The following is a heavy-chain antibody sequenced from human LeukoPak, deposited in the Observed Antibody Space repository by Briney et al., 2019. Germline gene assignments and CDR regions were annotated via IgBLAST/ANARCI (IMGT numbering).Heavy chain of an antibody. J-gene: IGHJ4*02. Sequence: PGGSLRLSCAASGFTFSNYAMSWVRQAPGKGREWVSYISSSGSTIYYADSVRGRFTISRDNAKNSLYLKMNSLTVEDTAVYYCARGWGNIRTTGSSFDNWGQGTLVTVSS. CDR2: ISSSGSTI. V-gene: IGHV3-48*04. CDR3: ARGWGNIRTTGSSFDN. D-gene: IGHD7-27*01. CDR1: GFTFSNYA.